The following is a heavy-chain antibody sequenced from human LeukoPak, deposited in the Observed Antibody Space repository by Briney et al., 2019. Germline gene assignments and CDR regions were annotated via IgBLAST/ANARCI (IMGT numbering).Heavy chain of an antibody. J-gene: IGHJ6*02. D-gene: IGHD6-25*01. CDR3: ARQNSGARLNV. V-gene: IGHV4-59*08. CDR1: GDSMSSYY. Sequence: PSETLSLTCTVSGDSMSSYYWSWIRQPPGKGLEWIGHIYYSGSIDYNPSLKSRLTISVDTSKNQFSLQLSSVTAADTAVYFCARQNSGARLNVWGQGTTVTVSS. CDR2: IYYSGSI.